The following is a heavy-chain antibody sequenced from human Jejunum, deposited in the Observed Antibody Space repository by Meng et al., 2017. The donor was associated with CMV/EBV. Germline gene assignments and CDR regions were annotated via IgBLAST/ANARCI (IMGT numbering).Heavy chain of an antibody. CDR3: AREGTNSYYFDY. V-gene: IGHV4-30-4*01. CDR2: IYESGST. D-gene: IGHD1-14*01. Sequence: VAGDSISSGDSYWSWIRQPPGKGLEWIGYIYESGSTSYNPSLESRDTISVDTSKNQFSLKVMSVTAADTAVYYCAREGTNSYYFDYWGQGTLVTVSS. J-gene: IGHJ4*02. CDR1: GDSISSGDSY.